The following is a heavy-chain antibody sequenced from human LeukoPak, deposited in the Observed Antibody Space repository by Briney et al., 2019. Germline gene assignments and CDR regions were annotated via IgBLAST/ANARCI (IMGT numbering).Heavy chain of an antibody. CDR2: ISGSSSSGRT. CDR3: AKMRWELNYFDY. D-gene: IGHD4-23*01. Sequence: GGSLRLSCKASGFTFSNYAMNWVRQAPGKGLEWVSAISGSSSSGRTFYADSVKGRFTISRDNSKNTLYLQMNSLRAEDTAIYYCAKMRWELNYFDYWGQGTLVTVSS. CDR1: GFTFSNYA. J-gene: IGHJ4*02. V-gene: IGHV3-23*01.